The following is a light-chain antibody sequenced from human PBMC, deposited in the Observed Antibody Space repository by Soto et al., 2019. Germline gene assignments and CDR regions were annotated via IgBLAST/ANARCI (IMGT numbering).Light chain of an antibody. CDR2: EVN. CDR1: SSAVGGYNY. V-gene: IGLV2-8*01. Sequence: QSALTQPPSASGSPGQSVAISCTGTSSAVGGYNYVSWYQQHPRKAPKLMIYEVNKRPSGVPDRFSGSKSGNTASLTVSGLQAEDEADYYCSSYAGSSNVFGTGTKVTVL. J-gene: IGLJ1*01. CDR3: SSYAGSSNV.